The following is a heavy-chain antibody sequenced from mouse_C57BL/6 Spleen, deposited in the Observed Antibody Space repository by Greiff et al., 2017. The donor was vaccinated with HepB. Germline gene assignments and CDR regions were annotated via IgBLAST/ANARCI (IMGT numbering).Heavy chain of an antibody. CDR1: GFSFNTYA. CDR3: VDRAMDY. V-gene: IGHV10-1*01. Sequence: GGGLVQPKGSLKLSCAASGFSFNTYAMNWVRQAPGKGLEWVARIRSKSNNYATYYADSVKDRFTISRDDSESMLYLQMNNLKTEDTAMYYCVDRAMDYWGQGTSVTVSS. CDR2: IRSKSNNYAT. J-gene: IGHJ4*01.